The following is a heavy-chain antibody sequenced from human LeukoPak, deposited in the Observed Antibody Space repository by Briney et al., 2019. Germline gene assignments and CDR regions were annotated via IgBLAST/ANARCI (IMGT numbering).Heavy chain of an antibody. CDR2: IYHSGNT. Sequence: PSETLSLTCTVSRYSISSAYHWGWIRQPPGKGLEWIGSIYHSGNTYYNPSLKSRVTISVDTSKNQFSLKLTSVTAADTAVFYCARDVAYYHYSSATWFDYWGQGILVTVFS. V-gene: IGHV4-38-2*02. D-gene: IGHD3-22*01. CDR1: RYSISSAYH. CDR3: ARDVAYYHYSSATWFDY. J-gene: IGHJ4*02.